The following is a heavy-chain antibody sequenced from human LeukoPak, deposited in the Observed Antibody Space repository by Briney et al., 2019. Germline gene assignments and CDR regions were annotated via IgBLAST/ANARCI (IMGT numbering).Heavy chain of an antibody. J-gene: IGHJ5*02. CDR1: GYTFTSYD. Sequence: ASVKASCKASGYTFTSYDINWVRQATGQGLEWMGWMNPNSGNTGYAQKFQGRVTMTRNTSISTAYMELSSLRSEDTAVYYCARESGYCSSTSCRNWFDPWGQGTLVTVSS. D-gene: IGHD2-2*01. CDR2: MNPNSGNT. V-gene: IGHV1-8*01. CDR3: ARESGYCSSTSCRNWFDP.